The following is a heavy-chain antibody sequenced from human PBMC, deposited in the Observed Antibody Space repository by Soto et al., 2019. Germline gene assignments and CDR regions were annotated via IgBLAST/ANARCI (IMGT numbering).Heavy chain of an antibody. CDR3: ATLGGAQSRYYYGMDV. Sequence: QVQLVHSGAEVKKHGASVKVSCKVSGYTLTELSMRWVRQAPGKGLEWMGGFDPEDGETIYAQKFQVIVTMTEDTPTDTAYMELGSLRSDDTAVYYCATLGGAQSRYYYGMDVWGQGTTVTVSS. CDR2: FDPEDGET. D-gene: IGHD3-16*01. CDR1: GYTLTELS. V-gene: IGHV1-24*01. J-gene: IGHJ6*02.